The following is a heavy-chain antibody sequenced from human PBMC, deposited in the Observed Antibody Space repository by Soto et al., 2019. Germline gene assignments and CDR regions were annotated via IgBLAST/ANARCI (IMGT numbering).Heavy chain of an antibody. V-gene: IGHV1-2*04. D-gene: IGHD5-18*01. CDR1: GYTFTCYY. J-gene: IGHJ6*02. CDR3: ARGPSSTAIGLYYYGMDV. Sequence: ASVKVSSKASGYTFTCYYMHWVRQAPGQGLEWMGWINPNSGGTNYAQKFQGWVTMTRDTSISTAYMELSRLRSDDTAVYYCARGPSSTAIGLYYYGMDVWGQGTTVTVSS. CDR2: INPNSGGT.